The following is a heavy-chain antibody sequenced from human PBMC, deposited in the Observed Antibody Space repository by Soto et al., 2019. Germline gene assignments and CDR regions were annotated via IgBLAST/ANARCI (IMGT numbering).Heavy chain of an antibody. V-gene: IGHV3-74*01. CDR3: ARVIYSSSWSDYYYGMDV. J-gene: IGHJ6*02. CDR2: INSDGSST. CDR1: GFTFSSYW. Sequence: PGGSLRLSCAASGFTFSSYWMHWVRQAPGKGLVWVSRINSDGSSTSYADSVRGRFTISRDNAKNTLYLQMNSLRAEDTAVYYCARVIYSSSWSDYYYGMDVWGQGTTVTVSS. D-gene: IGHD6-13*01.